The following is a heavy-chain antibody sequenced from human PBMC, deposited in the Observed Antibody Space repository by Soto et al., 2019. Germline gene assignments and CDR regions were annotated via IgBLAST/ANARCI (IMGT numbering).Heavy chain of an antibody. CDR2: IKSKTNNYAT. Sequence: DVQLVESGGGLVQPGGSLKLSCAASGFTFSGSDIHWVRQASGKGLEWVGRIKSKTNNYATAYAASVKGRFTVSRDDSANTGYLQMSSLQTEDTAMYYCICREDYGAHLRFDPWGQGTLVTVSS. V-gene: IGHV3-73*01. J-gene: IGHJ5*02. CDR1: GFTFSGSD. D-gene: IGHD4-17*01. CDR3: ICREDYGAHLRFDP.